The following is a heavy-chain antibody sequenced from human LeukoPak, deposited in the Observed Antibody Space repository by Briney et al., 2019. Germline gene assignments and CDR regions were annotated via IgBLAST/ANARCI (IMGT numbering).Heavy chain of an antibody. Sequence: SETLSLTCAVYGGSFSGYYWSWIRQPPGKGLEWIGEINHSGSTNYNPSLKSRVTISVDTSKNQFPLKLSSVTAADTAVYYCARGDYGDDAFDIWGQGTMVTVSS. D-gene: IGHD4/OR15-4a*01. CDR1: GGSFSGYY. V-gene: IGHV4-34*01. J-gene: IGHJ3*02. CDR2: INHSGST. CDR3: ARGDYGDDAFDI.